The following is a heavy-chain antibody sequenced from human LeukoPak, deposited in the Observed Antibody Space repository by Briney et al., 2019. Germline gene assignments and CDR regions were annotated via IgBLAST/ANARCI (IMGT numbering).Heavy chain of an antibody. Sequence: SETLTLTCTVSGGSISSYYRSWIRQPPGKGLEWIGYIYYSGSTNYNPSLKSRVTISVDTSKNQFSLKLSSVTPADTAVYYCARMGCSSTSNCYLSRGYCYEIDVWGKGTLVTVSS. CDR2: IYYSGST. CDR3: ARMGCSSTSNCYLSRGYCYEIDV. D-gene: IGHD2-2*01. CDR1: GGSISSYY. V-gene: IGHV4-59*01. J-gene: IGHJ6*04.